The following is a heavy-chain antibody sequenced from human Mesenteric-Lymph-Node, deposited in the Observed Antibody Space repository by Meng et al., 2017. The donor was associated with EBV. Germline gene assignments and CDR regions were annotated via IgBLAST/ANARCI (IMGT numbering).Heavy chain of an antibody. CDR3: ARASSSGPFDY. V-gene: IGHV7-4-1*02. Sequence: QVQQVKSGYELKKPGDSVKVSCKASGYTFSRYAMNWVRQAPGQGLEWMGWINTNTGKPTYAQGLTGRFVFSLDTSVSTAYLQISSLKADDTAVYYCARASSSGPFDYWGQGTLVTVSS. D-gene: IGHD3-10*01. CDR2: INTNTGKP. J-gene: IGHJ4*02. CDR1: GYTFSRYA.